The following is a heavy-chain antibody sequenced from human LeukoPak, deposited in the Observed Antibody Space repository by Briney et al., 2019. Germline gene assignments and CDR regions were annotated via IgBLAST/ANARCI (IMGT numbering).Heavy chain of an antibody. CDR3: ARGITVRGVYPDY. Sequence: PGGSLRLSRTASGITLSSYSMNWVRQAPGEGLEWVSSISSSSSYIYYGDSVKGRFTISRDNAKNSLYLQMNSLRAEDTAVYYCARGITVRGVYPDYWGQGTLVTVSS. J-gene: IGHJ4*02. D-gene: IGHD3-10*01. V-gene: IGHV3-21*01. CDR2: ISSSSSYI. CDR1: GITLSSYS.